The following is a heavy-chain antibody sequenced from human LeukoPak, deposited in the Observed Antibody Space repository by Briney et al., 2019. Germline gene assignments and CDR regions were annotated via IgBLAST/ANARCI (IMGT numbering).Heavy chain of an antibody. V-gene: IGHV3-11*04. Sequence: RSGGSLRLSCAASGFTFSDYYMSWTRQAPGKGLEWVSYISSSGSTIYYADSVKGRFTISRDNSKNTLYLQMNSLRAEDTAVYYCARDKVDTTSGAFDIWGQGTMVTVSS. CDR1: GFTFSDYY. D-gene: IGHD5-18*01. CDR3: ARDKVDTTSGAFDI. CDR2: ISSSGSTI. J-gene: IGHJ3*02.